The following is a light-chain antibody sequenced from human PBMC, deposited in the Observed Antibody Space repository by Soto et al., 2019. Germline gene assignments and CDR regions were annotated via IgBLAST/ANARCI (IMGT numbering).Light chain of an antibody. V-gene: IGLV1-44*01. CDR3: AAWDDSLNGYV. Sequence: VLTQPPSASGTPGQRVTISCSGSSSNIGINTVNWYQQLPGTAPKLLIYTNSQRPSGVPDRFSGSKSGTSASLAISGLQSEDEADYYCAAWDDSLNGYVFGAGTKVTVL. CDR1: SSNIGINT. J-gene: IGLJ1*01. CDR2: TNS.